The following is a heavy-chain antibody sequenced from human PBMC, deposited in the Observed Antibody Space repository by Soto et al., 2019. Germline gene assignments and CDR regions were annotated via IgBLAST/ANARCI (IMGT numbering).Heavy chain of an antibody. D-gene: IGHD2-15*01. CDR2: IVVGSGNT. CDR3: AAGCSGGSCYYYYYGMDV. CDR1: GFTFTSSA. Sequence: SVKVSCKASGFTFTSSAVQWVRQARGQRLEWIGWIVVGSGNTNYAQKFQERVTITRDMSTSTAYMELSSLRSEDTAVYYCAAGCSGGSCYYYYYGMDVWGQGTTVTVSS. J-gene: IGHJ6*02. V-gene: IGHV1-58*01.